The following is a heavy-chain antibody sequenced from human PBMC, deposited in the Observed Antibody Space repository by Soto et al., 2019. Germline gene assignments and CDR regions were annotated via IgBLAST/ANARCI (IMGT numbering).Heavy chain of an antibody. D-gene: IGHD3-16*01. V-gene: IGHV4-30-2*01. CDR2: IYPTGKT. Sequence: SETLSLTCTVSNGSISSGGYSWSWIRQTPGKGLEWIGYIYPTGKTYYNPSLKNRATLSIDTSQNQFSLQLTSVTAADTAVYYCARAPPGPAPRWGVWGHGTTVT. CDR3: ARAPPGPAPRWGV. J-gene: IGHJ6*02. CDR1: NGSISSGGYS.